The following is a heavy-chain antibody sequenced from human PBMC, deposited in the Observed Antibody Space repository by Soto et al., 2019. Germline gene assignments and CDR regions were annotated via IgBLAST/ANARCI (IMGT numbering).Heavy chain of an antibody. J-gene: IGHJ5*02. CDR2: INHSGST. CDR1: GGSFSGYY. D-gene: IGHD2-15*01. V-gene: IGHV4-34*01. CDR3: ARWARTRGVVRGGSCYSCGWFDP. Sequence: QVQLQQWGAGLLKPSETLSLTCAVYGGSFSGYYWSWIRQPPGKGLEWIGEINHSGSTNYNPSLKSRVTISVATSKNQFSLKLSSVTAADTAVYYCARWARTRGVVRGGSCYSCGWFDPWGQGTLVTVSS.